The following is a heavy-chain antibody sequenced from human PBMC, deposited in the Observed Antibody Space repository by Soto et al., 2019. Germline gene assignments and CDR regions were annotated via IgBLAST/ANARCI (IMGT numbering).Heavy chain of an antibody. J-gene: IGHJ1*01. CDR3: AREGPPIRAHNPPEYFQQ. V-gene: IGHV4-39*02. CDR1: DGSISSRSNY. CDR2: VYYTGGT. Sequence: QLQLQESGPGLVKPSETLSLTCTVSDGSISSRSNYWGWIRQPPGKDLEWIGSVYYTGGTYYNPSLKSRVAISIDMSKNQFSLELSFVTAADTAVYYCAREGPPIRAHNPPEYFQQWGHGTLVTVSS. D-gene: IGHD1-26*01.